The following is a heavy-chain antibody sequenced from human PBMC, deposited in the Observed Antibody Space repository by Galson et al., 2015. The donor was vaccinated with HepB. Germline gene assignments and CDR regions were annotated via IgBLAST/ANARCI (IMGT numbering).Heavy chain of an antibody. CDR2: IRSKANSYAT. CDR3: TRGDEVAAAGTHQSANY. CDR1: GFTFSGSA. D-gene: IGHD6-13*01. V-gene: IGHV3-73*01. Sequence: SLRLSCAASGFTFSGSAMHWVRQASGKGLEWVGRIRSKANSYATAYAASVKGRFTISRDDSKNTAYLQMNSLKTEDTAVYYCTRGDEVAAAGTHQSANYWGQGTLVTVSS. J-gene: IGHJ4*02.